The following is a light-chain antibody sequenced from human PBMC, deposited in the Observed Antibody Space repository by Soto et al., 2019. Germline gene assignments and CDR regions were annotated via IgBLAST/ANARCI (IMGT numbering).Light chain of an antibody. CDR2: GAF. V-gene: IGKV3D-15*01. Sequence: ETLLTQSPATLPWSARDRATLWSRACQSIRSNYLAWYQQKPGQAPRFLIYGAFSRATGIPDRFSGSGSGTEFTLAISSLQSEDFAVYYCQQYNNWPLFGQGTKVDIK. CDR1: QSIRSN. J-gene: IGKJ1*01. CDR3: QQYNNWPL.